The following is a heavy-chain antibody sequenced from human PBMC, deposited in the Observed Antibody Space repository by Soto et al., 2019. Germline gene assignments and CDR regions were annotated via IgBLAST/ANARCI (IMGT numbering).Heavy chain of an antibody. CDR1: GGTFSSYA. V-gene: IGHV1-69*13. CDR2: IIPIFGTA. CDR3: ARVGRFLEWLFFDP. J-gene: IGHJ5*02. Sequence: ASVKVSCKASGGTFSSYAISWVRQAPGQGLEWMGGIIPIFGTANYAQKFQGRVTITADESTSTAYMELSSLRSEDTAVYYCARVGRFLEWLFFDPWGQGTLVTVSS. D-gene: IGHD3-3*01.